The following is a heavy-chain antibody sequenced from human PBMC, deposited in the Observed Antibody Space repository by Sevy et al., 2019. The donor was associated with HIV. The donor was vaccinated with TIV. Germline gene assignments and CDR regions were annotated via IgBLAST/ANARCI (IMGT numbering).Heavy chain of an antibody. CDR2: IYAGGTA. D-gene: IGHD2-15*01. Sequence: GGSLRLSCVVSGLDIRSNYMSWVRQAPGKGLEWVSHIYAGGTAYYADSVKGRFTFSRDDSKNTVSLQMRSLRVEDSAVYYCLSEYCSRGSCFFDYWGQGIQVTVSS. CDR1: GLDIRSNY. CDR3: LSEYCSRGSCFFDY. J-gene: IGHJ4*02. V-gene: IGHV3-53*01.